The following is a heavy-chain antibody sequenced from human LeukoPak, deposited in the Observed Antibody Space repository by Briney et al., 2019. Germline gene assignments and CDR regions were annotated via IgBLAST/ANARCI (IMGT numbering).Heavy chain of an antibody. J-gene: IGHJ2*01. CDR1: GFTFSGSA. V-gene: IGHV3-73*01. CDR3: TLTGAYWYFDL. D-gene: IGHD3-9*01. CDR2: IRSKANSYAT. Sequence: GESLKISCAASGFTFSGSAMHWVRQASGKGLEWVGRIRSKANSYATAYAASVKGRFTISRDDSKNTAYLQMNSLKTEDTAVYYCTLTGAYWYFDLWGRGTLVTVSS.